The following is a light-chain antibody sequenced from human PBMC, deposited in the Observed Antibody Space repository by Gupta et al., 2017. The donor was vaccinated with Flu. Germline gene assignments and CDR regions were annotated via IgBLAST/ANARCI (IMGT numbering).Light chain of an antibody. CDR2: GAS. J-gene: IGKJ5*01. CDR3: QHYGSSRNT. V-gene: IGKV3-20*01. Sequence: GTLSLSPGERATLSCRASQSVSSGYLAWYQQRRGQAPRLLISGASIRATGIPDRFNGSGSGTDFTLTISRLEPEDFAVYYCQHYGSSRNTFGQGSRLEIK. CDR1: QSVSSGY.